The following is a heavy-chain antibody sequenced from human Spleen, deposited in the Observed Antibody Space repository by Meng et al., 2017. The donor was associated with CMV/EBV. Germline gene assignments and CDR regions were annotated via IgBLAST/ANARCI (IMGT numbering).Heavy chain of an antibody. D-gene: IGHD3-3*01. CDR2: INQDGSEK. V-gene: IGHV3-7*01. CDR1: GFTFGSYW. CDR3: AREQTRLRFLEYWFDP. J-gene: IGHJ5*02. Sequence: SGFTFGSYWMSWVRQGPGKGLEWVANINQDGSEKYSVDSVRGRFTISRDNAKNSVYVQMNSLRAEDTAVYYCAREQTRLRFLEYWFDPWGQGTLVTVSS.